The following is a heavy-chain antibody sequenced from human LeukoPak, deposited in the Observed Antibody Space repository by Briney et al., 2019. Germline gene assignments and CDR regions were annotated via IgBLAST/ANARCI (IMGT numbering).Heavy chain of an antibody. D-gene: IGHD3-22*01. CDR1: GGSISSYY. CDR3: ARETYYYDSSGPIAGIDY. CDR2: IYYSGST. J-gene: IGHJ4*02. Sequence: DPSETLSLTCTVSGGSISSYYWSWIRQPPGKGLEWIGYIYYSGSTNYNPSLKSRVTISVDTSKNQFSLKLSSVTAADTAVYYCARETYYYDSSGPIAGIDYWGQGTLVTVSS. V-gene: IGHV4-59*01.